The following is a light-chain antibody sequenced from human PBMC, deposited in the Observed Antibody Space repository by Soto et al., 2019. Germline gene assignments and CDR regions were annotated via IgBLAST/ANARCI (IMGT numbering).Light chain of an antibody. Sequence: SSLPAFVGTRVTIPCRASQSISTWLAWYQQKPGKAPKLLIYAASSLQSGVPSRFSGSGSGTDFTLTISSLQPEDFATYYCQLCDSTSLTFGGGTKVDIK. CDR1: QSISTW. J-gene: IGKJ4*01. CDR3: QLCDSTSLT. V-gene: IGKV1-39*01. CDR2: AAS.